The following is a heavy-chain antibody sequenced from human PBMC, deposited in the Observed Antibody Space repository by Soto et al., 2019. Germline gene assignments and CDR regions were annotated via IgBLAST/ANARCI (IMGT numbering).Heavy chain of an antibody. CDR2: INHSGST. Sequence: PSETLSLTCAVYGGSFSGYYWSWIRQPPGKGLEWIGEINHSGSTNYNPSLKSRVTISVDTSKNQFSLKLSSVTAADTAVYYCARLDGYDSIDYWGQGTLVTGSS. CDR3: ARLDGYDSIDY. V-gene: IGHV4-34*01. J-gene: IGHJ4*02. D-gene: IGHD5-12*01. CDR1: GGSFSGYY.